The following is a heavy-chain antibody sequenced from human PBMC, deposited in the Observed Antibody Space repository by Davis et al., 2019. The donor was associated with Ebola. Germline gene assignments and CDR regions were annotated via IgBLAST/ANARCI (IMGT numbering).Heavy chain of an antibody. CDR3: AKDLDERSGYDSVYFDY. D-gene: IGHD5-12*01. J-gene: IGHJ4*02. V-gene: IGHV3-23*01. Sequence: PGGSLRLSCAASGITFSNYAMSWVRQAPGKGLEWVSAISNSGGGTYYADSVKGRFTISRDNSKNTLYLQMNSLRAEDTAVYYCAKDLDERSGYDSVYFDYWGQGTLVTVSS. CDR1: GITFSNYA. CDR2: ISNSGGGT.